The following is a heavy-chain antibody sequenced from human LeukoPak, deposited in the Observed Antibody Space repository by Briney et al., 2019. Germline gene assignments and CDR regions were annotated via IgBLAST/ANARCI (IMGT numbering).Heavy chain of an antibody. Sequence: ASAKVSCKASGFTFTGYYMHWVRQAPGQGLEWMGWINPNSGGTNYAQKFQGRVTMTRDTSISTAYMELSRLRSDDTAVYYCARDSSSRKNNWFDPWGQGTLVTVSS. V-gene: IGHV1-2*02. CDR2: INPNSGGT. CDR1: GFTFTGYY. D-gene: IGHD6-13*01. CDR3: ARDSSSRKNNWFDP. J-gene: IGHJ5*01.